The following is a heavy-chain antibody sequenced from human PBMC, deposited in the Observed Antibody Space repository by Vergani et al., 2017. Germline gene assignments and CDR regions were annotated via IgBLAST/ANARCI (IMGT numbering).Heavy chain of an antibody. V-gene: IGHV3-23*01. CDR1: GFTFSSYA. D-gene: IGHD2-15*01. CDR3: AKGRLGSRYSGIDY. Sequence: EVQLLESGGGLVQPGGSLRLSCAASGFTFSSYAMSWVRQAPGKGLEWVSAISGSGGSTYYADSVKGRFTISRDNSKNTLYLQMNSLRAEDTAIYYCAKGRLGSRYSGIDYWGQGTLVTVSS. J-gene: IGHJ4*02. CDR2: ISGSGGST.